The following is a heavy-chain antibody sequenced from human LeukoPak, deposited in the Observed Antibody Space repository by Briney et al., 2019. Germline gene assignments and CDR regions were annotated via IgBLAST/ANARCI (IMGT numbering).Heavy chain of an antibody. Sequence: TPSETLSLTCSVSGDSVTYADYYWSWIRQPAGKGLEWIGRISTSGSTNYNPSLKSRVTISVDTSKNQFSLKLSSVTAADTAVYYCAREPYYYYYYMDVWGKGTTVTVSS. V-gene: IGHV4-61*02. CDR1: GDSVTYADYY. CDR3: AREPYYYYYYMDV. CDR2: ISTSGST. J-gene: IGHJ6*03.